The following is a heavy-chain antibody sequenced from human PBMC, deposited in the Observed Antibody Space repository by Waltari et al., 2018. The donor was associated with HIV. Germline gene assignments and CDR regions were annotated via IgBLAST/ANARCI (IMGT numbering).Heavy chain of an antibody. CDR1: GGSFSGYY. CDR2: INHSGST. D-gene: IGHD7-27*01. V-gene: IGHV4-34*01. CDR3: ARDPRSGYYFDY. J-gene: IGHJ4*02. Sequence: QVQLQQWGAGLLKPSETLSLTCAVYGGSFSGYYWSWIRQPPGKGLEWIGEINHSGSTNYNPSLKSRVTISVDTSKNQFPLKLSSVTAADTAVYYCARDPRSGYYFDYWGQGTLVTVSS.